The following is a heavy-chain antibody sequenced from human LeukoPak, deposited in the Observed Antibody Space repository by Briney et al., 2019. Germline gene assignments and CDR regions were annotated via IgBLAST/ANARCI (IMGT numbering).Heavy chain of an antibody. Sequence: ASVKVSCKASGYTFTGYYMHLVRQAPGQGLEWMGRINPNSGGTNYAQKFQGRVTMTRDTSISTAYMELSRLRSDDTAVYYCARAGGGVTFYYYYYMDVWGKGTTVTVSS. CDR1: GYTFTGYY. CDR3: ARAGGGVTFYYYYYMDV. V-gene: IGHV1-2*06. CDR2: INPNSGGT. D-gene: IGHD1-26*01. J-gene: IGHJ6*03.